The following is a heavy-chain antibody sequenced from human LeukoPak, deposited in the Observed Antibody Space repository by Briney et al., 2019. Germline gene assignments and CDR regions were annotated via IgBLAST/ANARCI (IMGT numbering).Heavy chain of an antibody. CDR3: ATHWVAVPGTALDY. J-gene: IGHJ4*02. CDR1: GFTFSSYA. Sequence: PGGSLRLSCAASGFTFSSYAMSWVRQAPGKGLEWVSAISGSGGSTYYADSVKGRFTISRDNSKNTLYLQMNSLRAEDTAVYYCATHWVAVPGTALDYWGQGTLVTVSS. D-gene: IGHD6-19*01. V-gene: IGHV3-23*01. CDR2: ISGSGGST.